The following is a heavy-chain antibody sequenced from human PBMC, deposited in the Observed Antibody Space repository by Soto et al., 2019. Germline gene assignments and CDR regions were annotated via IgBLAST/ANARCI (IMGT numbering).Heavy chain of an antibody. J-gene: IGHJ4*02. D-gene: IGHD1-26*01. CDR1: GFTFSDYY. V-gene: IGHV3-11*05. CDR3: VRDLGWSPLWEY. CDR2: ISSTSSYT. Sequence: QVHLVESGGGLVKPGGSLRLSCTASGFTFSDYYMSWIRQAPGKGLEWISYISSTSSYTNYADSVKGRFTISRDNAKHSLYLQMNSLRDEDTAVYYCVRDLGWSPLWEYWGQGTLVTVSS.